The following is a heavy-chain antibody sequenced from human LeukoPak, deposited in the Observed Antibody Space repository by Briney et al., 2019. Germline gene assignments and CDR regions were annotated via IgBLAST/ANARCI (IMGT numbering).Heavy chain of an antibody. CDR3: ARRNAYCSSTSCSRASYFYYGMDV. Sequence: AGGSLRLSCAASGFTFSDYAMNWVRQAPGKGLEWVSTISGSGGNTYYAGSVKGRFTISRDNSKNTLYLQMNSLRAEDTAVYYCARRNAYCSSTSCSRASYFYYGMDVWGQGTTVTVSS. CDR1: GFTFSDYA. V-gene: IGHV3-23*01. J-gene: IGHJ6*02. CDR2: ISGSGGNT. D-gene: IGHD2-2*01.